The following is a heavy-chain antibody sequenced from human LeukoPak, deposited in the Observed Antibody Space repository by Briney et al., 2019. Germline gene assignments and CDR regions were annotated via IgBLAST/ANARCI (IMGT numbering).Heavy chain of an antibody. Sequence: PSETLSLTCNVSGGSITSHSWNWIRQSPGKGLEWIGYSYYSGTTNYSPSLKSRVTISLDTSKNQISLKLTSVTAAGTAVYYCARGVRGWLDPWGQGTLVTVSS. J-gene: IGHJ5*02. CDR2: SYYSGTT. CDR3: ARGVRGWLDP. D-gene: IGHD4/OR15-4a*01. V-gene: IGHV4-59*11. CDR1: GGSITSHS.